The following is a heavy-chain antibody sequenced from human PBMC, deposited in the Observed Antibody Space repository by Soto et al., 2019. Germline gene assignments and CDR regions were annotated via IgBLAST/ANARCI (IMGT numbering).Heavy chain of an antibody. V-gene: IGHV3-30-3*01. D-gene: IGHD3-22*01. CDR2: ISYDGSNK. CDR1: GFTFSSYA. J-gene: IGHJ4*02. Sequence: QVQLVESGGGVVQPGRSLRLSCAASGFTFSSYAMHWVRQAPGKGLEWAAVISYDGSNKYYADSVKGRFTISRDNSKNTLYLQMNSLRTEDTAVHYCVRDGNHYDSSGPCFDYWGQGTLVTVSS. CDR3: VRDGNHYDSSGPCFDY.